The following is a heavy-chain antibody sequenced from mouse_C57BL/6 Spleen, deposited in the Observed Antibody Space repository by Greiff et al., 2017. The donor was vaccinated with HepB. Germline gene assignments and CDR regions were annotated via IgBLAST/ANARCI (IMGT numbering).Heavy chain of an antibody. CDR2: IRNKANGYTT. D-gene: IGHD2-3*01. J-gene: IGHJ2*01. V-gene: IGHV7-3*01. Sequence: EVQLVESGGGLVQPGGSLSLSCAASGFTFTDYYMSWVRQPPGKALEWLGFIRNKANGYTTEYSASVKGRFTISRDNSQSILYLQMNALRAEDSATYYCARYIRYDGPYFDYGGQGTTLTVSS. CDR3: ARYIRYDGPYFDY. CDR1: GFTFTDYY.